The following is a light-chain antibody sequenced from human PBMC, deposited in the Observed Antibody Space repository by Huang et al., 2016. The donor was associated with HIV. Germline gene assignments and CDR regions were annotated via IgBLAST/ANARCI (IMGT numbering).Light chain of an antibody. J-gene: IGKJ2*01. V-gene: IGKV3-11*01. CDR1: QGVSSS. Sequence: EVVLTQSPATLSLSPGERATLSCRASQGVSSSFAWYQQKPGQAPRLLIYAASVRATGIPARFSGSASGTDFTLTISSIEPEDFAVYYCQQRRNWPPYTFGQGTKLEIK. CDR3: QQRRNWPPYT. CDR2: AAS.